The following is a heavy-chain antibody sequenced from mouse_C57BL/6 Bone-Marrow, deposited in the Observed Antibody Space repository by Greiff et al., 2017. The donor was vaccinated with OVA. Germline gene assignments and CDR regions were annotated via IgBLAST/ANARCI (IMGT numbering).Heavy chain of an antibody. J-gene: IGHJ3*01. V-gene: IGHV1-69*01. D-gene: IGHD2-3*01. CDR3: AREGWGAWFAY. Sequence: VQLQQPGAELVMPGASVKLSCKASGYTFTSYWMHWVKQRPGQGLEWIGEIDPSDSYTNYNQKFKGKSTLTVDKSSSTAYMQLSSLTSEDSAVYYCAREGWGAWFAYWGQGNLVTVSA. CDR2: IDPSDSYT. CDR1: GYTFTSYW.